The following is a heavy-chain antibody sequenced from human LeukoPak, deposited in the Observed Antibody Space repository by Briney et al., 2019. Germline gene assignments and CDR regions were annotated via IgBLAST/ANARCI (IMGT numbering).Heavy chain of an antibody. V-gene: IGHV1-46*01. CDR3: ARAPWTGYYQD. J-gene: IGHJ4*02. CDR1: GYTFTSYY. CDR2: INPSGGST. Sequence: ASVKVSCKASGYTFTSYYMHWVRQAPGQGLEWMGVINPSGGSTSYAQKFQGRVTMTRDTSTSTVYMELSSLRSEDTAVYYCARAPWTGYYQDWGQGTLVTVSS. D-gene: IGHD3/OR15-3a*01.